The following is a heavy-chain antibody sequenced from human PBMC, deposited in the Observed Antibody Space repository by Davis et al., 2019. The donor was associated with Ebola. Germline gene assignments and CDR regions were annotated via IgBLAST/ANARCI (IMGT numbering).Heavy chain of an antibody. CDR1: GGSISSYY. Sequence: MPGGSLRLSCTVSGGSISSYYWSWIRQPPGKGLEWIGYIYYSGSTNYNPSLKSRVTISVDTSKNQFSLKLSSVTAADTAVYYCARVVQQWLVLPYYFDYWGQGTLVTVSS. V-gene: IGHV4-59*01. D-gene: IGHD6-19*01. CDR3: ARVVQQWLVLPYYFDY. J-gene: IGHJ4*02. CDR2: IYYSGST.